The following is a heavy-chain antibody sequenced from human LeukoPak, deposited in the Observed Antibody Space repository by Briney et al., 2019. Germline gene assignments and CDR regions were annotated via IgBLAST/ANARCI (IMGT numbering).Heavy chain of an antibody. D-gene: IGHD3-3*01. Sequence: GGTLRLSCAASGFTFSSYGMSWVRQAPGKGLEWASAISGSGGSTDYADSLKGRFTISRDNSKNTLYLQMNSLRAEDTAVYYCAKTPVRRFPLYFDYWGQGTLVTVSS. CDR3: AKTPVRRFPLYFDY. J-gene: IGHJ4*02. CDR1: GFTFSSYG. V-gene: IGHV3-23*01. CDR2: ISGSGGST.